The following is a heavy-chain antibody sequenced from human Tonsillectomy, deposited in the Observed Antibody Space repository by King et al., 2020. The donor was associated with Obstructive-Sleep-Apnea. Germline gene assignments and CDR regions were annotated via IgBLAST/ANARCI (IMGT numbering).Heavy chain of an antibody. CDR3: ARGGWGSSWPFDY. D-gene: IGHD6-13*01. V-gene: IGHV4-34*01. CDR1: GGSFSGYY. CDR2: INHSGST. J-gene: IGHJ4*02. Sequence: VQLQQWGAGLLKPSETLSLTCAGYGGSFSGYYWSWIRQPPGKGLEWIGEINHSGSTNYNPSLKSRFTISLDTSKNQFSLELSSVTAADTAVYYCARGGWGSSWPFDYWGQGTLVTVSS.